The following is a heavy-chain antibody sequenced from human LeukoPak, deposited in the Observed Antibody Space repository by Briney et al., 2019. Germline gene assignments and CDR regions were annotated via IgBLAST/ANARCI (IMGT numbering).Heavy chain of an antibody. CDR1: GFTFSSYA. V-gene: IGHV3-23*01. J-gene: IGHJ4*02. CDR2: ISGSGGST. Sequence: GGSLRLSCAASGFTFSSYAMSWVRQAPGKGLEWVSAISGSGGSTYYADSVKGRFTISRDNSKNTLYLQMNSLRAEDTAVYYCANCHRSTPYYFDYWGQGTLVTVSS. D-gene: IGHD1-26*01. CDR3: ANCHRSTPYYFDY.